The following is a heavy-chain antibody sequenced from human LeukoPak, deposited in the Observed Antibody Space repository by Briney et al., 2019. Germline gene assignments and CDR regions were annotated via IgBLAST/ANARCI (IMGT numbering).Heavy chain of an antibody. Sequence: PGGSLRLSCAASGFTFSTYSMNWVRQAPGKGLEWVSSIASSSNIYYADSVKGRFTISRDNAKNSLYLQMNSLRAEDTAVYYCARAQLQHYYYYGMDIWGQGTTVTVSS. J-gene: IGHJ6*02. V-gene: IGHV3-21*01. CDR2: IASSSNI. D-gene: IGHD2-2*01. CDR1: GFTFSTYS. CDR3: ARAQLQHYYYYGMDI.